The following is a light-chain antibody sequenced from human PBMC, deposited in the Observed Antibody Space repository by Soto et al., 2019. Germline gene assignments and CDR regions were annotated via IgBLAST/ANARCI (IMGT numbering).Light chain of an antibody. V-gene: IGLV2-14*03. CDR2: DVS. CDR3: SSYTSSSTLVV. CDR1: SSDIGGYNY. Sequence: QSVLTQPASVSGSPGQSITVSCTGTSSDIGGYNYVSWYQQYPGEAPKVIIYDVSDRPSGVSHRFSGSKSGNTASLTISGLQTEDEADYYCSSYTSSSTLVVFGTGTKLTVL. J-gene: IGLJ1*01.